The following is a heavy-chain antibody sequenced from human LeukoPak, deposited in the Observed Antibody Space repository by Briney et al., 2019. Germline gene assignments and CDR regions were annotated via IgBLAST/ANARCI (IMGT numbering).Heavy chain of an antibody. Sequence: GGSLRLSCAASGFTFSSYGMHWVRQAPGKGLEWEAVIWYDGSNKYYADSVKGRFTISRDNSKNTLYLQMNSLRAEDTAVYYCARDRGTIVVVPAAIRTTNWFDPWGQGTLVTVSS. CDR2: IWYDGSNK. CDR1: GFTFSSYG. V-gene: IGHV3-33*01. J-gene: IGHJ5*02. CDR3: ARDRGTIVVVPAAIRTTNWFDP. D-gene: IGHD2-2*02.